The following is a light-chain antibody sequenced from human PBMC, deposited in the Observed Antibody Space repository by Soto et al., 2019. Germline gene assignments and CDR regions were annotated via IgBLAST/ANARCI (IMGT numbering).Light chain of an antibody. CDR1: QIVSSN. CDR2: GAS. V-gene: IGKV3-15*01. CDR3: QQYNKWPLT. Sequence: EIVMTQSPATLSVSPGDSATLSCRARQIVSSNLAWYQQKPGQAPRLLIYGASTRATGISARFSGSGSGTESTLTISILQSEDFAVYYCQQYNKWPLTFGGGTKVEI. J-gene: IGKJ4*01.